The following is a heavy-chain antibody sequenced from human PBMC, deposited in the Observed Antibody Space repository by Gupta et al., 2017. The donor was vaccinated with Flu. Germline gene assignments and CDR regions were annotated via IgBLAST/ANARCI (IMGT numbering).Heavy chain of an antibody. Sequence: QVQLVQSGAEVKKPGSLVKVSCKASGVTFSTYAINWVRQAPGQGLEWMGGIIPVFGPTNYAQKFQGRVTITADESTSTAYMEISSLRSEDTAVYYCARKGGGHCSGGSCYSFGFWGQGTLVTVSS. D-gene: IGHD2-15*01. CDR2: IIPVFGPT. J-gene: IGHJ4*02. CDR1: GVTFSTYA. CDR3: ARKGGGHCSGGSCYSFGF. V-gene: IGHV1-69*01.